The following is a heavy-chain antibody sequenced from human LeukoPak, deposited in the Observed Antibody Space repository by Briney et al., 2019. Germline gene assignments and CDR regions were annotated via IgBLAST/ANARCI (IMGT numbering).Heavy chain of an antibody. CDR3: AKDPNGDYVGAFDY. D-gene: IGHD4-17*01. CDR2: ISYDGSNK. V-gene: IGHV3-30*04. J-gene: IGHJ4*02. Sequence: GGSPRLSCAAPGFTFSSYAMHWGRQAPGKGVEGVGVISYDGSNKYYADSVKGRFTISRDNSRNTLYLQMNSLRAEDTAIYYCAKDPNGDYVGAFDYWGPGTLVTVSS. CDR1: GFTFSSYA.